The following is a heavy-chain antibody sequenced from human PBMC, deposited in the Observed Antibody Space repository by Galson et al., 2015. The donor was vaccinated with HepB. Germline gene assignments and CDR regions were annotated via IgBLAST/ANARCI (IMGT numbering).Heavy chain of an antibody. CDR1: GFTFSSYG. D-gene: IGHD2-2*02. Sequence: SLRLSCAASGFTFSSYGMHWVRQAPGKGLEWVAVIWYDGSNKYYADSVKGRFTISRDNSKNTLYLQMNSLRAEDTAVYYCARDRGSYCSSTSCDNPYYYMDVWGKGTTVTVSS. J-gene: IGHJ6*03. CDR2: IWYDGSNK. CDR3: ARDRGSYCSSTSCDNPYYYMDV. V-gene: IGHV3-33*01.